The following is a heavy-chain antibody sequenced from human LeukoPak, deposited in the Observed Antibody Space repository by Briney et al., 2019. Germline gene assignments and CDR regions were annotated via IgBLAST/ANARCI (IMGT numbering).Heavy chain of an antibody. Sequence: SETLSPTCTVSGGSISSYYWSWIRQPPGKGLEWIGYIYYSGSTNYNPSLKSRVTISVDTSKNQFSLKLSSVTAADTAVYYCARVERGKVATIFDYWGQGTLVTVSS. V-gene: IGHV4-59*01. J-gene: IGHJ4*02. CDR1: GGSISSYY. CDR3: ARVERGKVATIFDY. CDR2: IYYSGST. D-gene: IGHD5-12*01.